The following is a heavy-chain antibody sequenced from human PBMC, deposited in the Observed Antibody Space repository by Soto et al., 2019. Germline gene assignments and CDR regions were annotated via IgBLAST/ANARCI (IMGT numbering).Heavy chain of an antibody. CDR1: GGSVSSGSYY. D-gene: IGHD6-13*01. Sequence: SETLSLTCTVSGGSVSSGSYYWSWIRQPPGKGLEWIGNIYYSGSTNYNPSLKSRVTISVDTSKNQFSLKLSSVTAADTAVYYCARVSIAAAGFDYWGQGTLVTVSS. V-gene: IGHV4-61*01. CDR2: IYYSGST. J-gene: IGHJ4*02. CDR3: ARVSIAAAGFDY.